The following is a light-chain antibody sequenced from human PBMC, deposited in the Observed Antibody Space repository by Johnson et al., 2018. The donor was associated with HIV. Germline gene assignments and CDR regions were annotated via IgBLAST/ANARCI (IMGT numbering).Light chain of an antibody. Sequence: QSVLTQPPSVSAAPGQKVTISCSGNNSNIGNNFVSWYQQLPGTAPKLLIYDTIKRHSGIPDRFSGSKSGTSATLGITGLQTGDEADYYCGTWDSSLNAYVFGAATKVAVL. V-gene: IGLV1-51*01. CDR2: DTI. CDR1: NSNIGNNF. CDR3: GTWDSSLNAYV. J-gene: IGLJ1*01.